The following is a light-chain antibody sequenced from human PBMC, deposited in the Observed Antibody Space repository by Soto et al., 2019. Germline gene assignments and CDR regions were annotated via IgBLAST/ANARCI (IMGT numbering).Light chain of an antibody. CDR2: DVS. Sequence: DIQMTQSPSTLSAFVGDRVTIACRASQSISLWLAWYQQKPGKAPRVLIYDVSTLESGVPSRFSGSGSGTEFTLTISSLQPDDFATYYCQQYNSYGTFGQGTKVDIK. V-gene: IGKV1-5*01. J-gene: IGKJ1*01. CDR1: QSISLW. CDR3: QQYNSYGT.